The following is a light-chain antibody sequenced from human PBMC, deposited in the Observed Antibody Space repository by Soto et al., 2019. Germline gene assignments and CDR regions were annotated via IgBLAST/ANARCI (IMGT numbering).Light chain of an antibody. Sequence: QSALTQPPSASGSPGQSVTISCNGTSSDVGGYNYVSWYQQHPGKAPKLMTYEVSKRPSGVPDRFSGSKSGNTASLTVSGLQADDEADYYCSSYAGSNNLVFGGGTKLTVL. CDR1: SSDVGGYNY. J-gene: IGLJ2*01. CDR2: EVS. V-gene: IGLV2-8*01. CDR3: SSYAGSNNLV.